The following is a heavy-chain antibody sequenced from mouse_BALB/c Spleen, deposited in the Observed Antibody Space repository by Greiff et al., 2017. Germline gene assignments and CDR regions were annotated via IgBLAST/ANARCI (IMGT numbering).Heavy chain of an antibody. CDR3: ARLSRYYYAMDY. CDR2: INPGSSTI. Sequence: EVKLLESGGGLVQPGGSLNLSCAASGFDFSRYWMSWARQAPGKGQEWIGEINPGSSTINYTPSLKDKFIISRDNAKNTLYLQMSKVRSEDTALYYCARLSRYYYAMDYWGQGTSVTVSS. J-gene: IGHJ4*01. CDR1: GFDFSRYW. V-gene: IGHV4-2*02.